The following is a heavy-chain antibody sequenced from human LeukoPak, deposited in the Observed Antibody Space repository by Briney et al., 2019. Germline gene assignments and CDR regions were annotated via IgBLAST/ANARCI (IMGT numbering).Heavy chain of an antibody. J-gene: IGHJ5*02. Sequence: PSETLSLTCTVSGYSIRSDYYWGWIRQPPGKGLEWIGEINHSGSTNYNPSLKSRVTISVDTSKNQFSLKLSSVTAADTAVYYCARGSSPNWFDPWGQGTLVTVSS. CDR1: GYSIRSDYY. CDR2: INHSGST. V-gene: IGHV4-38-2*02. CDR3: ARGSSPNWFDP.